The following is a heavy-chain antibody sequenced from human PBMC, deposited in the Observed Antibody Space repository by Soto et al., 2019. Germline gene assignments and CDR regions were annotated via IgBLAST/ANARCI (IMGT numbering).Heavy chain of an antibody. J-gene: IGHJ4*02. CDR2: INQHGSEK. CDR1: GFTFSSSW. V-gene: IGHV3-7*03. CDR3: ARGSRGFLESLADY. Sequence: GGSLRLSCAASGFTFSSSWMTWVRQAPGKGLEWVANINQHGSEKYYVDSVKGRFSISRDNAKNSVYLQINSLRPEDTAVYYWARGSRGFLESLADYWGQGTLVTVSS. D-gene: IGHD3-3*01.